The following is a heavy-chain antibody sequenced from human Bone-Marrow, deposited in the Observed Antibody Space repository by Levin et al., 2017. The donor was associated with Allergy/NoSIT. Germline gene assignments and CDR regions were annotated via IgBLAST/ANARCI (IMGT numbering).Heavy chain of an antibody. CDR3: ATCSSGTFYNPVYWYLNV. V-gene: IGHV4-61*02. Sequence: SETLSLTCTVSGDSINSGRYYWNWIRQPAGKGLEWIGRIYTSERTNYNPSLKGRVTISLDTAKNQFSLKLNSVTAADTAVSYCATCSSGTFYNPVYWYLNVWGRGTLVTVSP. J-gene: IGHJ2*01. D-gene: IGHD3-10*01. CDR2: IYTSERT. CDR1: GDSINSGRYY.